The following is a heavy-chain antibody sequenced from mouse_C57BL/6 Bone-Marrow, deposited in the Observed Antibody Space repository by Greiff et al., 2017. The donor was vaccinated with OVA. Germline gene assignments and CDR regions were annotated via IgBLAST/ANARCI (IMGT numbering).Heavy chain of an antibody. J-gene: IGHJ4*01. CDR3: ARDSLFYYYCPMDY. CDR2: ISDGGSYT. D-gene: IGHD1-1*01. CDR1: GFTFSSYA. Sequence: EVQGVESGRGLVKPGGSLKLSCAASGFTFSSYAMSWVRQTPEKRLEWVATISDGGSYTYYPDNVKGRFTISRDNAKNNLYLQMSHLKSEDTAMYYSARDSLFYYYCPMDYWGQGTSVTVSS. V-gene: IGHV5-4*01.